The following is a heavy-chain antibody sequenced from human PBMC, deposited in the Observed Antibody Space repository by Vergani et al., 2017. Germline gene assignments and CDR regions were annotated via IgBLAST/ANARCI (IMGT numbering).Heavy chain of an antibody. J-gene: IGHJ3*02. CDR1: GGTFSSYA. V-gene: IGHV1-69*13. CDR2: IIPIFGTA. D-gene: IGHD2-21*02. CDR3: ARDVNGAYCGGDCYSGAGDAFDI. Sequence: QVQLVQSGAEVKKPGSSVKVSCKASGGTFSSYAISWVRQAPGQGLEWMGRIIPIFGTANYAQKFRGRVTITADESTSTAYMELSSLRSEDTAVYYCARDVNGAYCGGDCYSGAGDAFDIWGQGTMVTVSS.